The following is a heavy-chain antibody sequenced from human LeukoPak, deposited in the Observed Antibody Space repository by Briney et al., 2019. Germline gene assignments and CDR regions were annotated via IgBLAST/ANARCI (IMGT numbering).Heavy chain of an antibody. CDR2: IYYSGST. CDR1: GGSVSSGSYY. Sequence: SETLSLTCTVSGGSVSSGSYYWSWIRQPPGKGLEWIGYIYYSGSTNYNPSLKSRVTMSVDTSKNQFSLKLSSVTAADTAVYYCARETTGYSSGFVDFWGQGTLVTVSS. D-gene: IGHD6-19*01. J-gene: IGHJ4*02. CDR3: ARETTGYSSGFVDF. V-gene: IGHV4-61*01.